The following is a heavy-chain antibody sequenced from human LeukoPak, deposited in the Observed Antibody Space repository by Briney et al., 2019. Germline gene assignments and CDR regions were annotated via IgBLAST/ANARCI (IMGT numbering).Heavy chain of an antibody. J-gene: IGHJ4*02. CDR1: GGSISSSSYY. V-gene: IGHV4-61*05. CDR2: IYYSGSA. Sequence: PSETLSLTCTVSGGSISSSSYYWGWIRQPPGKGLEWIGYIYYSGSANYNPSLKSRVTISVDTSKNQFSLKLSSVTAADTAVYYCARRKANWGLFDYWGQGTLVTVSS. D-gene: IGHD7-27*01. CDR3: ARRKANWGLFDY.